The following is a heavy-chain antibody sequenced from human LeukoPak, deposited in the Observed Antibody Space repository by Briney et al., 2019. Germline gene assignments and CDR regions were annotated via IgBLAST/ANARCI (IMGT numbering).Heavy chain of an antibody. CDR3: ARFRGSYGDYRNFDY. J-gene: IGHJ4*02. Sequence: GESLKITCKGSGYSFTSYWISWVRQMPGKGLEWMGRIDPSDSYTNYSPSFQGHVTISADKSISTAYLQWSSLKASDTAMYYCARFRGSYGDYRNFDYWGQGTPVTVSS. V-gene: IGHV5-10-1*01. CDR2: IDPSDSYT. CDR1: GYSFTSYW. D-gene: IGHD4-17*01.